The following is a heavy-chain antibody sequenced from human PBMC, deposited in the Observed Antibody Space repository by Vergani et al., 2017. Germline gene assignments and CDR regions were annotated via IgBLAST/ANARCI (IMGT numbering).Heavy chain of an antibody. D-gene: IGHD5-18*01. CDR1: GFPFQDFG. J-gene: IGHJ4*02. CDR3: TRGYKYGYD. V-gene: IGHV3-49*04. Sequence: EVKLVESGGGLVQPGQSLRLACITSGFPFQDFGINWVRQAPGKGLEWISLIRTSENGGTSHYAASVAGRFSISRDDSKSVAYLQMDGLKTDDTATYYCTRGYKYGYDWGQGTLVTVSS. CDR2: IRTSENGGTS.